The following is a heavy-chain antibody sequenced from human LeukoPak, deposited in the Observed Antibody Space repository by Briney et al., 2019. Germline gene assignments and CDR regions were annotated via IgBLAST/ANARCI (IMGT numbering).Heavy chain of an antibody. CDR2: ISSSSSYI. CDR3: ARGAFDI. Sequence: GGSLRLSCAVSGLTFSSYSINWVRQSPGKGLEWFSSISSSSSYIYYADSVKCRVTISRDNAKNSLYLQMNSLRAEDRAVSYCARGAFDIWGQGTMVTVSS. CDR1: GLTFSSYS. V-gene: IGHV3-21*01. J-gene: IGHJ3*02.